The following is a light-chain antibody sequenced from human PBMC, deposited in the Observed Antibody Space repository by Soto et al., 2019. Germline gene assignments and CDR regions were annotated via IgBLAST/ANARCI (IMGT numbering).Light chain of an antibody. J-gene: IGLJ1*01. CDR1: SSDVGGYNY. Sequence: QSVLTQPPSASGSPGQSVTISCTGTSSDVGGYNYVSWYQQHPGKVPKVMIYEVSKRPSGVPDRLSGSKSGNTASLTVSGLQAEDEADYYCSSYAGSNNPYVFGTGTKVTVL. CDR2: EVS. CDR3: SSYAGSNNPYV. V-gene: IGLV2-8*01.